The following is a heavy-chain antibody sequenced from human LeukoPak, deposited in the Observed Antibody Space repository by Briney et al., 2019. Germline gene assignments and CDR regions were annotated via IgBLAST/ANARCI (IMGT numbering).Heavy chain of an antibody. V-gene: IGHV4-59*12. Sequence: SETLSLTCTVSGGSINSYYWNWIRQPPGKGLEWIGYIYYSGATNYNPSLKSRVTMSVDTSKNQFSLKLSSVTAADTAVYYCARAGNSSGWYLGPRWFNPWGQGTLVTVSS. D-gene: IGHD6-19*01. CDR2: IYYSGAT. CDR1: GGSINSYY. CDR3: ARAGNSSGWYLGPRWFNP. J-gene: IGHJ5*02.